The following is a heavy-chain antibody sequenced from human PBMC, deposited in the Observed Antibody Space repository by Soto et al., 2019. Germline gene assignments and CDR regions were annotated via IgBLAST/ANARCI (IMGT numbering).Heavy chain of an antibody. J-gene: IGHJ4*02. CDR3: AKDPEVVVTAPDY. V-gene: IGHV3-23*01. Sequence: GGSLRLSCAASGFTFNRYAMNWVCQAAGKGLEWVSGISGSGATTYYADSVKGRFTISRDNSKNTLYLQMNSLGAGDTAVYYCAKDPEVVVTAPDYWGQGTLVTVSS. D-gene: IGHD2-21*02. CDR2: ISGSGATT. CDR1: GFTFNRYA.